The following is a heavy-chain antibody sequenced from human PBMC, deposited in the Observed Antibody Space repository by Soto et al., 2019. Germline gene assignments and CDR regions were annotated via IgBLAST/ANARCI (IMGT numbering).Heavy chain of an antibody. CDR2: VGGSADST. CDR3: AKGQGYYYDSSGYTFDY. CDR1: GFTVDNYA. V-gene: IGHV3-23*01. Sequence: PGGSLRLFCAASGFTVDNYAMTWVRQAPGKGLEWVSYVGGSADSTYYADSVKGRFTISRDTSKNTLYRQMNSLRPDDTAVYYCAKGQGYYYDSSGYTFDYWGQGTLVTVSS. D-gene: IGHD3-22*01. J-gene: IGHJ4*02.